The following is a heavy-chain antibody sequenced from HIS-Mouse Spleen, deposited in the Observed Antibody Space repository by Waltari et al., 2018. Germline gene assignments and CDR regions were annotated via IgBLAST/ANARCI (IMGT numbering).Heavy chain of an antibody. V-gene: IGHV3-23*01. CDR2: ISGSGGST. CDR3: AKDRPRLDGSGSYVHDDAFDI. J-gene: IGHJ3*02. Sequence: EVQLLESGGGLVQPGGSLRLSCAASGFTFSSYAMSWVRQAPGKGLEWVSAISGSGGSTVYEDSVKGRFTISRDNSKNTLYLQMNSLRAEDTAVYYCAKDRPRLDGSGSYVHDDAFDIWGQGTMVTVSS. D-gene: IGHD3-10*01. CDR1: GFTFSSYA.